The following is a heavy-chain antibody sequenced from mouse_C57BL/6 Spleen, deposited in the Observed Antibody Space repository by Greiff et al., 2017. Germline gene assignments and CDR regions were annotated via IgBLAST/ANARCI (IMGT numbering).Heavy chain of an antibody. D-gene: IGHD2-4*01. CDR1: GFTFSSYT. V-gene: IGHV5-9*01. J-gene: IGHJ4*01. CDR2: ISGGGGNT. CDR3: ARQIYYDYDIYYYAMDY. Sequence: EVMLVESGGGLVKPGGSLKLSCAASGFTFSSYTMSWVRQTPEKRLEWVATISGGGGNTYYPDSVKGRFTISRDNAKNTLYLQMSSLRSEDTALYYCARQIYYDYDIYYYAMDYWGQGTSVTVSS.